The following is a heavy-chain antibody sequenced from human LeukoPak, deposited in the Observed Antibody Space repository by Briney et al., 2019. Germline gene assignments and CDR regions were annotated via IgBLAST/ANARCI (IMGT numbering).Heavy chain of an antibody. CDR1: GYTFTSYY. CDR2: INPSGGST. Sequence: EASVKVSCKASGYTFTSYYMHWVRQAPGQGLEWMGIINPSGGSTSYAQKFQGRVTMTRDMSTSTVYMELSSLRSEDTAVYYCARDYYDSSGYYYEGSIDAFDIWGQGTMVTVSS. V-gene: IGHV1-46*01. D-gene: IGHD3-22*01. J-gene: IGHJ3*02. CDR3: ARDYYDSSGYYYEGSIDAFDI.